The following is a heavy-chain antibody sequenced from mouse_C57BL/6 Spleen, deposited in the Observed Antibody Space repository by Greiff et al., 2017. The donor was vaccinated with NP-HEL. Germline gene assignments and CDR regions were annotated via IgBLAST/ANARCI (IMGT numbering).Heavy chain of an antibody. V-gene: IGHV14-3*01. CDR2: IDPANGNT. D-gene: IGHD1-1*01. CDR1: GFNIKNTY. CDR3: ASTRYYGSSPFAY. Sequence: VQLQQSVAELVRPGASVKLSCTASGFNIKNTYMHWVKQRPEQGLEWIGRIDPANGNTKYAPKFQGKATITADTSSNTAYLQLSSLTSEDTAIYYCASTRYYGSSPFAYWGQGTLVTVSA. J-gene: IGHJ3*01.